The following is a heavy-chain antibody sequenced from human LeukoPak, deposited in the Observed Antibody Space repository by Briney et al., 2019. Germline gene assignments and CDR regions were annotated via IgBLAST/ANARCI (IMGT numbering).Heavy chain of an antibody. Sequence: SGPTLVNPTQTLTLTCTFSGFSLDTSGVGVGWIRQPPGKALEWLALIYWNDDQRYSPSLTSRLTITKDTSKNQVVLTMTNMAPADTATYYCAHRADGYDWGLIGDYWGQGTLVTVSS. V-gene: IGHV2-5*01. CDR3: AHRADGYDWGLIGDY. CDR1: GFSLDTSGVG. J-gene: IGHJ4*02. CDR2: IYWNDDQ. D-gene: IGHD5-12*01.